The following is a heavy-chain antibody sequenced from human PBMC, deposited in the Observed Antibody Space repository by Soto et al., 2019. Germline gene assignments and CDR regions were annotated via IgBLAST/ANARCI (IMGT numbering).Heavy chain of an antibody. D-gene: IGHD3-10*01. CDR2: INAGNGKT. V-gene: IGHV1-3*01. CDR1: GYTFTSYA. Sequence: ASVKVSCRASGYTFTSYAMHWVRQAPGQRLEWMGWINAGNGKTKYSQKFQGRVTITRDTSASTAYMELSSLRSEDTAVYYCARAGDGYGSGTYFDYFGQGTLVTVSS. CDR3: ARAGDGYGSGTYFDY. J-gene: IGHJ4*02.